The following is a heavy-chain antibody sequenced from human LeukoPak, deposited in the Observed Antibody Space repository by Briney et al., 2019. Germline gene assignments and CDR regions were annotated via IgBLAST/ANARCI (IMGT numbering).Heavy chain of an antibody. CDR1: GGSISSYY. Sequence: PSETLSLTCTVSGGSISSYYWSWIRQPPGKGLEWIGYIYYSGSTNYNPSLKSRVTISVDTSKNQFSLKLSSVTAADTAVYYCASIRDYDFWSGYYYVDYWGQGTLVTVSS. J-gene: IGHJ4*02. V-gene: IGHV4-59*01. CDR3: ASIRDYDFWSGYYYVDY. D-gene: IGHD3-3*01. CDR2: IYYSGST.